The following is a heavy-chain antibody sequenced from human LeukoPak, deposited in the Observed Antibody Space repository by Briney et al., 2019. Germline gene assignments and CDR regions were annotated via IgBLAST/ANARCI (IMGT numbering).Heavy chain of an antibody. J-gene: IGHJ4*02. CDR2: ISAYNGNT. Sequence: PMASVKVSCKASGYTFTSYGISWVRQAPGQGLEWMGWISAYNGNTNYAQKLQGRVTMTTDTSTSTAYMELRSLRSDDTAVYYCARDNAGLWFGELRHGLDYWGQGTLVTVSS. D-gene: IGHD3-10*01. CDR3: ARDNAGLWFGELRHGLDY. CDR1: GYTFTSYG. V-gene: IGHV1-18*01.